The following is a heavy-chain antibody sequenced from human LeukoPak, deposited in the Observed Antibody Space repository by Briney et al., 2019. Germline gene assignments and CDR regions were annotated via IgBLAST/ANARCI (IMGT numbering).Heavy chain of an antibody. D-gene: IGHD5-12*01. V-gene: IGHV4-59*01. Sequence: SETLSLTCTVSGGSIGSYYWSWIRQPPGKGLEWIGYIYYSGSTNYNPSLKSRVTISVDTSQNQFSLKLSSVTAADTAVYYCARDGYSGSDALWGQGTLVTVSS. J-gene: IGHJ4*02. CDR1: GGSIGSYY. CDR2: IYYSGST. CDR3: ARDGYSGSDAL.